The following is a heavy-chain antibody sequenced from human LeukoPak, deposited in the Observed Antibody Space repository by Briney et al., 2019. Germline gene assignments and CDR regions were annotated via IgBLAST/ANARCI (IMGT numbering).Heavy chain of an antibody. V-gene: IGHV3-49*04. Sequence: GGSLRLSCRTSGFTFGVYAMSWVRQAPGKGLERVGFIRSKSHGGTTEYAVSVRGRFTISRDESKSIAYLQMNSLKTEDTAVYYCNRGGVYMDVWGKGTTVTVSS. CDR1: GFTFGVYA. J-gene: IGHJ6*03. CDR2: IRSKSHGGTT. CDR3: NRGGVYMDV.